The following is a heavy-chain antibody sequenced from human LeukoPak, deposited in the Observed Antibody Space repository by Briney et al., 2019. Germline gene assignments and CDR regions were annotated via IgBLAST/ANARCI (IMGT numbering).Heavy chain of an antibody. CDR3: ARDHSSGWYLGWFDP. V-gene: IGHV3-48*01. CDR2: ISRSSSTI. CDR1: GFTFSSYS. Sequence: AGGSLTLSCAASGFTFSSYSMNWVRQAPGKGLEWVSYISRSSSTIYYADSVKGRFTISRDNAKNSLYLQMNSLRAEDTAVYYCARDHSSGWYLGWFDPWGQGTLVTVSS. D-gene: IGHD6-19*01. J-gene: IGHJ5*02.